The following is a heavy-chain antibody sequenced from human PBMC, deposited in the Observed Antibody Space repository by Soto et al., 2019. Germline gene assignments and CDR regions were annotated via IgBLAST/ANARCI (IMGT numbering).Heavy chain of an antibody. CDR2: ISPGGDVT. Sequence: QVQLVQSGAEVMRPGASVKVSCKASGFTFTTFFMHWLRQAPGQGLVWMGIISPGGDVTAYAEKFKGRVTVTKDTSTTTLYVELGSLSSEDTAVYYCARDWRYSSGLDYWGQGTLVTVSS. CDR3: ARDWRYSSGLDY. CDR1: GFTFTTFF. D-gene: IGHD6-19*01. J-gene: IGHJ4*02. V-gene: IGHV1-46*01.